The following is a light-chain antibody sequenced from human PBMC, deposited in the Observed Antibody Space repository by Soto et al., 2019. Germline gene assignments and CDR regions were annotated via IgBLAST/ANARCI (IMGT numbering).Light chain of an antibody. CDR2: GVS. CDR1: QSLVYSDGNTY. V-gene: IGKV2-30*01. Sequence: DVVMTQSPLSRPVTLGQPASISCRSSQSLVYSDGNTYLNWFQQRPGQSPRRLIYGVSNRDSGGPEGFSGSGSGTDFTLKISRVETGDVGIYYCIQNTNLPWTFGQVTNVEIK. J-gene: IGKJ1*01. CDR3: IQNTNLPWT.